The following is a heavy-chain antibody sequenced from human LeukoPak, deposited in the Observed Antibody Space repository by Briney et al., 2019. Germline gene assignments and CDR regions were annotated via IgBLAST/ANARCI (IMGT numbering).Heavy chain of an antibody. CDR3: ARSPEMATIPGIYSQNWFDT. CDR2: INPIGGST. V-gene: IGHV1-46*01. Sequence: ASVKVSCKASGGTFRSYAINWVRQAPGKGLEWMGIINPIGGSTINAQKFQGRVTMTRDTSTNTVYMELSSLRSEDTAVYYCARSPEMATIPGIYSQNWFDTWGQGTLVTVSS. D-gene: IGHD5-24*01. CDR1: GGTFRSYA. J-gene: IGHJ5*02.